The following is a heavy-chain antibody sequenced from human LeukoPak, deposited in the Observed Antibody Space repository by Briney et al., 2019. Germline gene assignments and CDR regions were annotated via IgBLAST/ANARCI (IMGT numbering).Heavy chain of an antibody. Sequence: ASVKVSCKASGYTFTSYGISWVRQAPGQGLEWMGWISAYNGNTNYAQKFQGRVTMTRDTSISTAYMELSRLRSDDTAMYYCAKAGLGYSSSWDYYYYMDVWGKGTTVTVSS. V-gene: IGHV1-18*01. CDR3: AKAGLGYSSSWDYYYYMDV. CDR1: GYTFTSYG. J-gene: IGHJ6*03. CDR2: ISAYNGNT. D-gene: IGHD6-13*01.